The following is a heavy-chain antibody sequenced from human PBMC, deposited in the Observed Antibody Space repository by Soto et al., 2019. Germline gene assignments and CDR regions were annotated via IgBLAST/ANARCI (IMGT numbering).Heavy chain of an antibody. J-gene: IGHJ5*02. CDR3: ARARGYRIDP. V-gene: IGHV1-46*04. CDR1: GYTFSNYY. D-gene: IGHD3-22*01. CDR2: INPSGGST. Sequence: QVQLVQSGAEVKKPGASVKFSCKASGYTFSNYYMHWVRQAPGQGLEWMGVINPSGGSTTYAQNLQGRVTMTRDTSTNTVYMDLSSLRSEDTAVYYCARARGYRIDPWGQGTLVTVSS.